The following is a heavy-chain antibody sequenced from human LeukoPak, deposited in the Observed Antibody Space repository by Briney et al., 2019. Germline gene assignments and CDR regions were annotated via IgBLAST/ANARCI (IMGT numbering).Heavy chain of an antibody. Sequence: PGESLRISCKGSGYSFTNYWIIWVRQMPGKGREWMGKIDPSDSYTNYSPSFQGHVTLSADKSISTAYLQWSSLKASDTAMYYCARLIAAPTFDYWGQGTLVTVSS. CDR3: ARLIAAPTFDY. CDR2: IDPSDSYT. J-gene: IGHJ4*02. CDR1: GYSFTNYW. V-gene: IGHV5-10-1*01. D-gene: IGHD6-13*01.